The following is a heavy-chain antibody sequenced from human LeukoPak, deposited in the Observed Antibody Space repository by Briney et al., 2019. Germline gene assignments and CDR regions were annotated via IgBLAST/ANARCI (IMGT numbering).Heavy chain of an antibody. V-gene: IGHV3-7*01. CDR3: ARVILSYFDPFDY. D-gene: IGHD3-9*01. J-gene: IGHJ4*02. CDR1: GFTFSTYW. CDR2: IKQDGSEK. Sequence: SGGSLRLSCAASGFTFSTYWMSWVRQAPGKGLEWVANIKQDGSEKYYVDSVKGRFTISRDNANNSLYLQMNSLTAEDTAVYYCARVILSYFDPFDYWGQGTLVTVSS.